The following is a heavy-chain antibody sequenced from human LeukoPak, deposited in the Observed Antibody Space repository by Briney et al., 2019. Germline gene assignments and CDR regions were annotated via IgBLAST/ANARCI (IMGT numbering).Heavy chain of an antibody. Sequence: GGSLKLSCAASGFTFSASAMHWVRQASGKGLEWVGRIRSKANSYATTYAASLKGRFTISRDDSENTAYLQMNSVKTEDTAVYYCTSQNGYNPSSGYWGQGTLVTVSS. V-gene: IGHV3-73*01. CDR1: GFTFSASA. CDR3: TSQNGYNPSSGY. J-gene: IGHJ4*02. D-gene: IGHD5-24*01. CDR2: IRSKANSYAT.